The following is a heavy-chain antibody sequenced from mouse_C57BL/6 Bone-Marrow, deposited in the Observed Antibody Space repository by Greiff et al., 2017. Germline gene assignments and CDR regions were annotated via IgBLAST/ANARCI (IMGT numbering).Heavy chain of an antibody. Sequence: QVQLQQPGAELVKPGASVKMSCKASGYTFTSYWITWVKQRPGQGLEWIGDIYPGSGSTNYNEKFKSKATLTVDTSSNTAYMQLSSLTSEVSAVYYCARSYYGSSSFDDWGQGTTRSVSS. CDR1: GYTFTSYW. CDR3: ARSYYGSSSFDD. V-gene: IGHV1-55*01. J-gene: IGHJ2*01. CDR2: IYPGSGST. D-gene: IGHD1-1*01.